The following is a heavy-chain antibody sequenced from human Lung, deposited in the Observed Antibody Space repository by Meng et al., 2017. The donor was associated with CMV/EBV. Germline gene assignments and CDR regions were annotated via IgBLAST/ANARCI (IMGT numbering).Heavy chain of an antibody. D-gene: IGHD1-26*01. V-gene: IGHV3-74*01. CDR3: VRDGDKWNFDY. CDR2: IKFDGTYA. Sequence: SCAASGFTFDRYWMHWVRQAPGKGLIWVAHIKFDGTYANYADSVRGRFTISRDNAGDRLFLQMNSLRAEDTALYFCVRDGDKWNFDYWGKGTLVTVSS. J-gene: IGHJ4*02. CDR1: GFTFDRYW.